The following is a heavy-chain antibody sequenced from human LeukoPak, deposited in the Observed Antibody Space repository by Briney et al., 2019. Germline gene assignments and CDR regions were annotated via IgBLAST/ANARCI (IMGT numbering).Heavy chain of an antibody. CDR2: IKQDGSEK. CDR3: AKSTVTTKYYYYYYMDV. J-gene: IGHJ6*03. CDR1: GFTFSSYW. D-gene: IGHD4-11*01. Sequence: GGSLRLSCAASGFTFSSYWMSWVRQAPGKGLEWVANIKQDGSEKYYVDSVKGRFTISRDNAKNSLYLQMNSLRAEDTAVYYCAKSTVTTKYYYYYYMDVWGKGTTVTVSS. V-gene: IGHV3-7*01.